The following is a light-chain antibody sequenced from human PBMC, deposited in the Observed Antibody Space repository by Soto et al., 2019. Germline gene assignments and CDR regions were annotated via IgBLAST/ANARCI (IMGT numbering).Light chain of an antibody. Sequence: EIVMTQSPATLSVSPGEGATLSCRASQSVYSNLAWYQQKPGQAPRLLIYGASTRATGIPARFSGSGSGTEFTLNLSSLQSEDFAVYSCQQYNNWPPVTFGPGTKVDIK. V-gene: IGKV3-15*01. CDR3: QQYNNWPPVT. J-gene: IGKJ3*01. CDR1: QSVYSN. CDR2: GAS.